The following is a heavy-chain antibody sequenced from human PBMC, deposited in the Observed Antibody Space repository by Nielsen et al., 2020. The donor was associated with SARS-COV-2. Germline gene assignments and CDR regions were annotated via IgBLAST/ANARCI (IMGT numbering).Heavy chain of an antibody. J-gene: IGHJ4*02. V-gene: IGHV3-48*03. CDR3: ARLDYGSGTYYIDY. D-gene: IGHD3-10*01. CDR2: ISSSGSTI. Sequence: GSLRLSCAASGFTFSSYEMNWVRQAPGKGLEWVSYISSSGSTIYYADSAKGRFTISRDNAKNSLYLQMNSLRAEDTAVYYCARLDYGSGTYYIDYWGQGTLVTVSS. CDR1: GFTFSSYE.